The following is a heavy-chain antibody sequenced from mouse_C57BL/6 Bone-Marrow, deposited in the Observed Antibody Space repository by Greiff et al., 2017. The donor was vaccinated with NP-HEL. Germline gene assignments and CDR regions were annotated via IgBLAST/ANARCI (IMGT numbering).Heavy chain of an antibody. CDR1: GYTFTDYY. CDR2: INPNNGGT. J-gene: IGHJ1*03. V-gene: IGHV1-26*01. CDR3: AIVRSLLRHLNWYFDV. D-gene: IGHD1-2*01. Sequence: EVQLQQSGPELVKPGASVKISCKASGYTFTDYYMNWVKQSHGKSLEWIGDINPNNGGTSYNQKFKGKATLTVDKSSSTAYMELRSLTSEDSAVYYGAIVRSLLRHLNWYFDVWGTGTTVTVSS.